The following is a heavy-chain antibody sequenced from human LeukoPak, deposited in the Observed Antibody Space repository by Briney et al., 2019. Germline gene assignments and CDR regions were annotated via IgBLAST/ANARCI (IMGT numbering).Heavy chain of an antibody. D-gene: IGHD5-18*01. CDR3: AKGYGWIQLWSPFDY. J-gene: IGHJ4*02. CDR1: GFTFSSYA. V-gene: IGHV3-23*01. Sequence: PGGSLRLSCAASGFTFSSYAMSWVRQAPGKGLEWVSAISGSGGSTYYADSVKGRFTISRDNSKNTLYLQMNSLRAEDTAVHYCAKGYGWIQLWSPFDYWGQGTLVTVSS. CDR2: ISGSGGST.